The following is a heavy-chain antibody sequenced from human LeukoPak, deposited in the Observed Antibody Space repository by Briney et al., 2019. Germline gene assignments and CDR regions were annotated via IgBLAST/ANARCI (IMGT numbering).Heavy chain of an antibody. CDR1: GFTFSSYA. D-gene: IGHD3-22*01. J-gene: IGHJ4*02. CDR3: ARDLKNYYYDSSGCLGY. Sequence: GGSLRLSCAASGFTFSSYAMHWVRQAPGKGLEWVAVISYDGSNKYYADSVKGRFTISRDNSKNTLYLQMNSPRAEDTAVYYCARDLKNYYYDSSGCLGYWGQGTLVTVSS. CDR2: ISYDGSNK. V-gene: IGHV3-30-3*01.